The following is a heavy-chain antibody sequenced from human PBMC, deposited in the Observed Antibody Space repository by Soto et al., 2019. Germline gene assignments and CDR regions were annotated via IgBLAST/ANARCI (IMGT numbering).Heavy chain of an antibody. D-gene: IGHD2-15*01. J-gene: IGHJ4*02. CDR3: AKDPHCSGGSCYSVGPDY. V-gene: IGHV3-30*18. Sequence: GGSLRLSCAASGFTFSSYGMHWVRQAPGKGLEWVAVISYDGSNKYYADSVKGRFTISRDNSKNTLSLQMNSLRAEDTAVYYCAKDPHCSGGSCYSVGPDYWGQGTLVTVSS. CDR2: ISYDGSNK. CDR1: GFTFSSYG.